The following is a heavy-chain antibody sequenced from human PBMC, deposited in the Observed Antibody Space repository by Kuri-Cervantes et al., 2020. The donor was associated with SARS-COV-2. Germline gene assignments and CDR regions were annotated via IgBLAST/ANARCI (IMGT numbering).Heavy chain of an antibody. V-gene: IGHV3-23*01. D-gene: IGHD3-22*01. CDR1: GFTFSSYA. J-gene: IGHJ4*02. CDR2: ISGSGGST. Sequence: GESLKISCAASGFTFSSYAMSWVRQAPGKGLEWVSAISGSGGSTYYADSVKGRFTISRDNSKNTFYLQMNSLKPEDTAVYYCARGRLDSSGYQYQGMIDSWGQGTLVTVSS. CDR3: ARGRLDSSGYQYQGMIDS.